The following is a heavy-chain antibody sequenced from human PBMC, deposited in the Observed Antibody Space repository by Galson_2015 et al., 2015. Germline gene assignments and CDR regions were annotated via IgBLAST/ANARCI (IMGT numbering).Heavy chain of an antibody. CDR3: ASGQIVPTHHFDY. J-gene: IGHJ4*02. CDR1: GFTFNGYA. Sequence: SLRLSCAASGFTFNGYAMHWVRQAPGKGLEWVAVISNDGSNKYYAASVKGRFTISRDNSKNTLYLQMESLRVEDTAIYYCASGQIVPTHHFDYWGQGTLVTVSS. CDR2: ISNDGSNK. V-gene: IGHV3-30-3*01. D-gene: IGHD1-26*01.